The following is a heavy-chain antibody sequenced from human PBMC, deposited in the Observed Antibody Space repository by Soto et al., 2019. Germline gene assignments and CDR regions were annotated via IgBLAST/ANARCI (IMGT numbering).Heavy chain of an antibody. J-gene: IGHJ4*02. CDR3: ARGSPPAPAGF. V-gene: IGHV4-30-2*01. CDR1: GGSISSGGYS. Sequence: QLQLQESGSGLVKPSQTLSLTCAVSGGSISSGGYSWSWIRQRPGKGLEWIGYIYHSGSTYYNPSLKSRVTISVDRSKNQCSLKLRSVTDADTAVYYCARGSPPAPAGFWGQGTLVTVSS. CDR2: IYHSGST.